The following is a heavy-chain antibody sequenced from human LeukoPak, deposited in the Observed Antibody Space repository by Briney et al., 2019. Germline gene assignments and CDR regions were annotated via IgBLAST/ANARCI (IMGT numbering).Heavy chain of an antibody. J-gene: IGHJ4*02. V-gene: IGHV4-59*08. CDR2: IYYSGST. CDR1: GGSISSYY. CDR3: ARLNSGWYLGFDY. Sequence: SETLSLTCTVSGGSISSYYWSWIRQPPGKGLEWIGYIYYSGSTNYNPSPKSRVTISVDTSKNQFSLKLSSVTAADTAVYYCARLNSGWYLGFDYWGQGTLVTVSS. D-gene: IGHD6-19*01.